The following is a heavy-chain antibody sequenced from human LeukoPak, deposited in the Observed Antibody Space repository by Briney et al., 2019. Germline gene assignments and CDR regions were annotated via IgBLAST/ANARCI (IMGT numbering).Heavy chain of an antibody. D-gene: IGHD7-27*01. CDR3: VRTPPNWGFDY. J-gene: IGHJ4*02. CDR1: GYTFTTHD. V-gene: IGHV1-8*01. CDR2: MSPNSGDT. Sequence: ASVNVSCTASGYTFTTHDINWVRQATGQGLEWLGWMSPNSGDTGYAQKFQGRVTMTSDSSISTAYMELSSLRSEDTAIYYCVRTPPNWGFDYWGQGTLVTVSS.